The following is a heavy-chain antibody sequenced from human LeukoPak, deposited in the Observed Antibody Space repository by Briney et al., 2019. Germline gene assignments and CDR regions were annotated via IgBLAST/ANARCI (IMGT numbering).Heavy chain of an antibody. D-gene: IGHD7-27*01. CDR3: VRTPPNWGFDY. J-gene: IGHJ4*02. CDR1: GYTFTTHD. V-gene: IGHV1-8*01. CDR2: MSPNSGDT. Sequence: ASVNVSCTASGYTFTTHDINWVRQATGQGLEWLGWMSPNSGDTGYAQKFQGRVTMTSDSSISTAYMELSSLRSEDTAIYYCVRTPPNWGFDYWGQGTLVTVSS.